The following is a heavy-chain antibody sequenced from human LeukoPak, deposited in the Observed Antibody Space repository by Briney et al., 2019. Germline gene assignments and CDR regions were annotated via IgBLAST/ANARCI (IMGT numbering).Heavy chain of an antibody. V-gene: IGHV4-61*02. CDR3: ARERRVSSTYYYDSSGYPLDY. J-gene: IGHJ4*02. Sequence: SETLSLTCTVSGGSISSGSNYWSWIRQPAGQGLEWIGRIYTRGSTNYNPSLKSRVTISVDTSKNQFSLKLSSVTAADTAVYYCARERRVSSTYYYDSSGYPLDYWGQGTLVTVSS. CDR2: IYTRGST. CDR1: GGSISSGSNY. D-gene: IGHD3-22*01.